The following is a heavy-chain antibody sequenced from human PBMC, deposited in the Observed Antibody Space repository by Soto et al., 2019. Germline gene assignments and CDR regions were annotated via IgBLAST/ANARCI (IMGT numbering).Heavy chain of an antibody. Sequence: XVCLRLSCAACGLRFSTQGVHWVRKAPGKGPEWVAVISHDGSKKYYVESVEGRFSISRDNSKSIVHLQMNNVRTEDTAVYYCAKDKGPYYDFWSGQRWFDPWGQGALVTVSS. J-gene: IGHJ5*02. CDR2: ISHDGSKK. D-gene: IGHD3-3*01. CDR3: AKDKGPYYDFWSGQRWFDP. CDR1: GLRFSTQG. V-gene: IGHV3-30*18.